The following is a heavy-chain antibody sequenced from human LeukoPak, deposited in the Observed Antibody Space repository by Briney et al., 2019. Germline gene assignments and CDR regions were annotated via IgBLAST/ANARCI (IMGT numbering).Heavy chain of an antibody. CDR1: GFTFSSHR. CDR3: TTEGSIYGNHALDI. CDR2: IKRKSDGGTT. V-gene: IGHV3-15*01. J-gene: IGHJ3*02. D-gene: IGHD3-10*01. Sequence: GGSLRLSCAASGFTFSSHRMSWVRQAPGKGLEWVGHIKRKSDGGTTDYGAPVQGRFTISRDDSKNTLYIQMNNLEVEDTAVYFCTTEGSIYGNHALDIWGQGTMVTVSS.